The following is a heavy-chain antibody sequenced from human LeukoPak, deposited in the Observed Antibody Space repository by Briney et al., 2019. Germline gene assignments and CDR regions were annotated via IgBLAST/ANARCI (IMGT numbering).Heavy chain of an antibody. Sequence: PGGSLRLSCAASGINFGASGMHWVRQAPGMGLEWVTFIQTDGSDKKYAASVAGRFTISRDNSKNTVYLHMSSLRPDDTALYYCAREGGTVVIGRFDYWGQGTLVTVSS. CDR2: IQTDGSDK. CDR3: AREGGTVVIGRFDY. D-gene: IGHD2-2*01. J-gene: IGHJ4*02. CDR1: GINFGASG. V-gene: IGHV3-30*02.